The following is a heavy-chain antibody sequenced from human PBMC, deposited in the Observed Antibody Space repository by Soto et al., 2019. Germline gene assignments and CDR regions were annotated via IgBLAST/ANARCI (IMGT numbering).Heavy chain of an antibody. V-gene: IGHV4-39*01. J-gene: IGHJ6*02. CDR1: GGSISSSSYY. CDR3: AGGTMGRGVTAYYYYGMDV. CDR2: IYYSGST. D-gene: IGHD3-10*01. Sequence: PSETLSLTCTVSGGSISSSSYYWGWIRQPPGKGLEWIGSIYYSGSTYYNPSLKSRVTISVDTSKNQFSLKLSSVTAADTAVYYCAGGTMGRGVTAYYYYGMDVWGQGTTVTVSS.